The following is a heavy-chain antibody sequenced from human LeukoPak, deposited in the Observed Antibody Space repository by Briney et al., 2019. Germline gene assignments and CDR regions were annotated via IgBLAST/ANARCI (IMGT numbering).Heavy chain of an antibody. Sequence: GGSLRLSCAASGFTFSSYAMSWVRQAPGKGLELVSAVSGSGTTTYYADSVKGRFSISRDNSKNTLYLQMNSLRAEDTAIYYCARSESRGYSGYDYYAFDIWGQGTMVTVSS. V-gene: IGHV3-23*01. CDR2: VSGSGTTT. CDR1: GFTFSSYA. D-gene: IGHD5-12*01. CDR3: ARSESRGYSGYDYYAFDI. J-gene: IGHJ3*02.